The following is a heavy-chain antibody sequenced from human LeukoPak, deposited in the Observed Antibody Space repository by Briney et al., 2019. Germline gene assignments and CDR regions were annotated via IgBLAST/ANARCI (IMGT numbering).Heavy chain of an antibody. V-gene: IGHV3-23*01. CDR1: AFTFSHYG. CDR2: ISGSGGST. Sequence: GGTLRLSCAASAFTFSHYGMTWVRQAPGKGLEWVSAISGSGGSTYYAGSVKGRFTISRDNSKNTLYLQMNSLRADDTAVYYCAKSHHVTAIDYWGQGTLVTVSS. D-gene: IGHD2-21*02. CDR3: AKSHHVTAIDY. J-gene: IGHJ4*02.